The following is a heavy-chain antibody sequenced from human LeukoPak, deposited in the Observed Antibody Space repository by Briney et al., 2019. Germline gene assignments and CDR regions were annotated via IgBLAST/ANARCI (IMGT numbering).Heavy chain of an antibody. CDR3: ARGMQVVITGDYFDY. V-gene: IGHV1-24*01. D-gene: IGHD3-22*01. Sequence: ASVKVSCKVSGYTLTELSMHWVRQAPGKGLEWMGRFDPEDGETIYAQKFQGRVIMTADTSTDTVYMELSSLRSEDTAVYYCARGMQVVITGDYFDYWGQGTLVTVSS. CDR2: FDPEDGET. CDR1: GYTLTELS. J-gene: IGHJ4*02.